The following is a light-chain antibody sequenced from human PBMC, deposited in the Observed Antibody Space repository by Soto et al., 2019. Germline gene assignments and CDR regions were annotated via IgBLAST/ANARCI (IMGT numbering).Light chain of an antibody. Sequence: QSVLTQPASGSGSPGQSITISCTGTSSDVGSYNLVSWYQQHPGKAPKLMIYEVSKRPSGVSNRFSGSKSGNTASLTIPGLQAEEEADYYCCSYAGSSTFSYVFGTGTKVTVL. CDR3: CSYAGSSTFSYV. J-gene: IGLJ1*01. V-gene: IGLV2-23*02. CDR1: SSDVGSYNL. CDR2: EVS.